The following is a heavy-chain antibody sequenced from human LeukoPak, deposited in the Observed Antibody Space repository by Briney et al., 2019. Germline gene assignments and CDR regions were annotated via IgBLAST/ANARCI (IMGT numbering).Heavy chain of an antibody. CDR1: GYSFTSYW. J-gene: IGHJ4*02. V-gene: IGHV5-51*01. CDR2: VYPGDSDT. D-gene: IGHD6-13*01. Sequence: GESLKISCKGSGYSFTSYWIGWVRQMPGKGLDWMGIVYPGDSDTRYSPSFQGQVTISADKSITTAYLQWGSLKASDTAIYYCARGDTSSWYKTAPPFDSWGQGTLVTVSS. CDR3: ARGDTSSWYKTAPPFDS.